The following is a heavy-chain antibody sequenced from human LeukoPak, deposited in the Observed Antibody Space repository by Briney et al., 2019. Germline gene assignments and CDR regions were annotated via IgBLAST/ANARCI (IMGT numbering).Heavy chain of an antibody. CDR2: ISSSSSYI. D-gene: IGHD6-13*01. V-gene: IGHV3-21*01. CDR3: ARDYSRELQAEAGYYYYYMDV. J-gene: IGHJ6*03. Sequence: GGSLRLSCAASGFTFSSYSMNWVRQAPGKGLEWVSSISSSSSYIYYADSVKGRFTISRDNAKNSLYLQMNSLRAEDTAVYYCARDYSRELQAEAGYYYYYMDVWGKGTTVTVSS. CDR1: GFTFSSYS.